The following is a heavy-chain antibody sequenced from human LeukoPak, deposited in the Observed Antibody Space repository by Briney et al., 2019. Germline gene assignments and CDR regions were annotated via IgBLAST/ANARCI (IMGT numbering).Heavy chain of an antibody. J-gene: IGHJ4*02. CDR3: ARDPGGDNAY. CDR2: IFNDGST. D-gene: IGHD4-17*01. CDR1: GFTVRSNY. Sequence: GGSLGLSCAASGFTVRSNYMSWVRQAPGKGLEWVSLIFNDGSTYYADSVKARFTISRDNSMDTLYLQMNSLRVEDTAVYYCARDPGGDNAYWGQGTLVTVSS. V-gene: IGHV3-66*01.